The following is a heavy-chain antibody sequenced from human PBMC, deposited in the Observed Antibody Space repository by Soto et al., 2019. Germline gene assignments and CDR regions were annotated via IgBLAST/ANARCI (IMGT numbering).Heavy chain of an antibody. J-gene: IGHJ4*02. CDR1: GDTFGFCT. CDR3: AASYGSGYRAFHY. Sequence: QVQLVQSGAEVRKPGSSVKVSCKASGDTFGFCTINWVRQAPGLGLEWMGRVNPIVSMSNYAQKFQGRVTISADKSTNTAYMQLSSLRSEDTAIYYCAASYGSGYRAFHYWGQGALVTVSS. V-gene: IGHV1-69*02. CDR2: VNPIVSMS. D-gene: IGHD3-10*01.